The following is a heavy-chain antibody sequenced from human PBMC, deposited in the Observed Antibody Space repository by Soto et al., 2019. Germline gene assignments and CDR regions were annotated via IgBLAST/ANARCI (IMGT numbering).Heavy chain of an antibody. CDR1: GFTLSGSV. V-gene: IGHV3-73*02. CDR3: SRPGYSNYDSVY. Sequence: EVQLVESGGGLVQPGGSLKLSCAASGFTLSGSVIYWVRQPSGKGLEWVGRIRSRSNGYATAYAASVRGRFTISRDDSKNTAYLQMNSLKTEDTAVYYCSRPGYSNYDSVYWGQGTLVTVSS. J-gene: IGHJ4*02. CDR2: IRSRSNGYAT. D-gene: IGHD5-12*01.